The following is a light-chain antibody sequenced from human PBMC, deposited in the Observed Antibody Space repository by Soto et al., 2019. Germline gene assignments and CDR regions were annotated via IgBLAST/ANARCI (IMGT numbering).Light chain of an antibody. CDR2: KVS. Sequence: DVVMTQPPLSLPVTLGQPASISCKSSQSLVYSDGNTLLNWFQQRPGQSPRRLIYKVSNRDSGVPDRFSGSGSGTDFTLKISRVEAEYVGLRSWIPAIFRSPTFGQG. CDR1: QSLVYSDGNTL. J-gene: IGKJ1*01. CDR3: IPAIFRSPT. V-gene: IGKV2-30*01.